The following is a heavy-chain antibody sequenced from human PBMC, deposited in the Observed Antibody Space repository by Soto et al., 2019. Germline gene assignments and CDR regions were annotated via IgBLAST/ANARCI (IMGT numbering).Heavy chain of an antibody. V-gene: IGHV3-73*02. CDR1: GFTFSGSA. CDR3: TSPRGKAAGGGDY. D-gene: IGHD6-25*01. J-gene: IGHJ4*02. Sequence: EVQLVESGGGLVQPGGSLKLSCAASGFTFSGSAMHWVRQASGKGLEWVGRIRSKANSYATAYAASVKGRFTISRDDSKNTAYLQMNGRKTEDTAVYYCTSPRGKAAGGGDYWGQGTLVTVSS. CDR2: IRSKANSYAT.